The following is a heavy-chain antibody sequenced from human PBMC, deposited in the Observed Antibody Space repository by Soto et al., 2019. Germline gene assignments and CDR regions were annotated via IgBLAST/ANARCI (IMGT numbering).Heavy chain of an antibody. CDR2: ISWNSGSI. CDR3: AKAVEYSSSWYIFDY. V-gene: IGHV3-9*01. D-gene: IGHD6-13*01. Sequence: PGGSLRLSCAASGFTFDDCAMHWVRQAPGKGLEWVSGISWNSGSIGYADSVKGRFTISRDNAKNSLYLQMNSLRAEDTALYYCAKAVEYSSSWYIFDYWGQGTLVTVSS. CDR1: GFTFDDCA. J-gene: IGHJ4*02.